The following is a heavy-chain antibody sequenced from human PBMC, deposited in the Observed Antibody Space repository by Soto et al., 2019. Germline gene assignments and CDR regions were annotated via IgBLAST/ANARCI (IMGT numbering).Heavy chain of an antibody. CDR2: IYSGGST. J-gene: IGHJ5*02. CDR3: ARGYCSSTSCYANWFDP. CDR1: GFTVSSNY. Sequence: GGSLRLSCAASGFTVSSNYMSWVRQAPWKGLEWVSVIYSGGSTYYADSVKGRFTISRDNSKNTLYLQMNSLRAEDTAVYYCARGYCSSTSCYANWFDPWGQGTLVTVSS. V-gene: IGHV3-66*01. D-gene: IGHD2-2*01.